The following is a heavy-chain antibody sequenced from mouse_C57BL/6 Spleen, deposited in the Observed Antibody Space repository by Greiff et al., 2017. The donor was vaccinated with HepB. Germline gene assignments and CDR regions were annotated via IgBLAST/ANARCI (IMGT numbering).Heavy chain of an antibody. CDR3: ARGDWERYFDY. CDR1: GYTFTSYW. D-gene: IGHD4-1*01. J-gene: IGHJ2*01. V-gene: IGHV1-61*01. Sequence: QVQLQQPGAELVRPGSSVKLSCKASGYTFTSYWMDWVKQRPGQGLEWIGNIYPSDSETHYNQKFKDKATLTVDKSSSTAYMQLSSLTSEDSAVYYCARGDWERYFDYWGQGTTLTVSS. CDR2: IYPSDSET.